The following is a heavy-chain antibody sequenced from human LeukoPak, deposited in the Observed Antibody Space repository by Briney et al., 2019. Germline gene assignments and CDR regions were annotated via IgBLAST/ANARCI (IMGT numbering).Heavy chain of an antibody. CDR2: MNPHSGNT. J-gene: IGHJ5*02. CDR3: ARGGVLLWFGELFP. CDR1: GYTFTSYD. V-gene: IGHV1-8*01. Sequence: ASVKVSCKASGYTFTSYDISWVRQATGPGLEWMGWMNPHSGNTGYAQNLQGRVTMTRNTSISTAYMELSSLRSEDTAVYYCARGGVLLWFGELFPWGQGTLVTVSS. D-gene: IGHD3-10*01.